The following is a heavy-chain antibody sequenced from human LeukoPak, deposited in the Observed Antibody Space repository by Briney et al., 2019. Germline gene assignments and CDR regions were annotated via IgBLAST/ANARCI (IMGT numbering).Heavy chain of an antibody. CDR3: ARGRGYYYDSSGYYGQHAFDI. CDR2: INHSGST. J-gene: IGHJ3*02. CDR1: GGSFSGYY. Sequence: ASGTLSLTCAVYGGSFSGYYWSWIRQPPGKGLEWIGEINHSGSTNYNPSLKSRVTISVDTSKNQFSLKLSSVTAADTAVYYCARGRGYYYDSSGYYGQHAFDIWGQGTMVTVSS. V-gene: IGHV4-34*01. D-gene: IGHD3-22*01.